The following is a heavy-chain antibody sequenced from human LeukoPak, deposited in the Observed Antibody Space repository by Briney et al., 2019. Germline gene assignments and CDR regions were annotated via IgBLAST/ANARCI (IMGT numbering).Heavy chain of an antibody. CDR3: ARLYGSGSYYKY. V-gene: IGHV4-34*01. CDR2: INHSGST. D-gene: IGHD3-10*01. J-gene: IGHJ4*02. Sequence: SETLSLTCTVSGGSISSYYWSWIRQPPGQGLEWVGEINHSGSTNYNPSLKSRVTISVDTSKNQFSLKLSSVTAADTAVYYCARLYGSGSYYKYWGQGTLVTVSS. CDR1: GGSISSYY.